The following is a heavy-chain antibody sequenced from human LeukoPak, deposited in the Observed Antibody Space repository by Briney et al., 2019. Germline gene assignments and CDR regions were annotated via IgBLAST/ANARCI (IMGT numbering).Heavy chain of an antibody. CDR2: ISTSGNYI. J-gene: IGHJ4*02. CDR1: GFTFRDYS. D-gene: IGHD2-15*01. V-gene: IGHV3-21*01. CDR3: ARGAYNSGGTQEN. Sequence: PGGSLRLSCAASGFTFRDYSMNWVRQAPGKGLEWVSYISTSGNYIYYADSVKGRFTISRVSAKNLMYLQMHRLRAEDTALYYCARGAYNSGGTQENWGQGTLVTVSS.